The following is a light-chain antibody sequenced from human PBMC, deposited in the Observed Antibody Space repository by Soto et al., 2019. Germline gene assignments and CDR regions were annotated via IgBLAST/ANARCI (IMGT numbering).Light chain of an antibody. CDR2: AAT. CDR3: LQHHGPPYT. CDR1: QDIRSD. J-gene: IGKJ2*01. V-gene: IGKV1-17*01. Sequence: DLQMTQSPSSLSASVGDRVTITCRASQDIRSDLGWFQQKPGKAPKRLIYAATSLQNGVPSRFSGSGSGTQFSLTINSLQPEDFATYYCLQHHGPPYTFGQGTKLEIK.